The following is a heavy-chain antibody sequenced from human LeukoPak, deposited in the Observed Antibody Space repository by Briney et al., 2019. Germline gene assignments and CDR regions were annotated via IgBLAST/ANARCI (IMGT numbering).Heavy chain of an antibody. Sequence: PSETLSLTCTVSGVSISSYYWSWIRQPPGKGLEWIGTIYYSGSTYYNPSLKSRVTISVDTSKNQFSLKLSSVTAADTAVYYCARLPGVQWELLFDYWGQGTLVTVSS. V-gene: IGHV4-59*04. D-gene: IGHD1-26*01. CDR2: IYYSGST. CDR1: GVSISSYY. J-gene: IGHJ4*02. CDR3: ARLPGVQWELLFDY.